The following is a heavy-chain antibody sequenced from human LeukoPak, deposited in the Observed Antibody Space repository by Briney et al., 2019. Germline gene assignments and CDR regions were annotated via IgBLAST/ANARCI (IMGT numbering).Heavy chain of an antibody. D-gene: IGHD3-9*01. J-gene: IGHJ4*02. CDR2: INAGNGNT. V-gene: IGHV1-3*01. CDR1: GYTFTGYA. Sequence: ASVKVSCKASGYTFTGYAMHWVRQAPGQRLEWMGWINAGNGNTKYSQKFQGRVTITRDTSASTAYMELSSLRSEDTAVYYCARDRVYYDILTGYYLRGAYLDYWGQGTLVTVSS. CDR3: ARDRVYYDILTGYYLRGAYLDY.